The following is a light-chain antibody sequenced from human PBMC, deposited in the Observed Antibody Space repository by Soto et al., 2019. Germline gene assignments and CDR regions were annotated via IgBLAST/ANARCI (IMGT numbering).Light chain of an antibody. J-gene: IGKJ3*01. CDR3: MQPIHWPFT. CDR1: QSLLYSDGKTY. CDR2: QVS. V-gene: IGKV2-30*01. Sequence: DVVLIQSPLSLPVTLGQPASISCRASQSLLYSDGKTYLNWFHQRPGQSPRRLIYQVSIRDSGVPVRFSGSGSGTDFTLHISRVEAEDMGVYYCMQPIHWPFTFGPGTKVDIK.